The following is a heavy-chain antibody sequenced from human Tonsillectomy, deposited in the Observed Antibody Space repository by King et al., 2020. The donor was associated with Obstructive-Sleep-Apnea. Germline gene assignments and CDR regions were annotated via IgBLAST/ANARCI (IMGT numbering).Heavy chain of an antibody. CDR2: ISGSGGST. Sequence: VQLVESGGGLVQPGGSLRLSCAAAGCSFSSYAMSWVRQAPGKGLEWVSAISGSGGSTYYADSVKGRFTISIDNSKNTLYLQMNSLRAEDTAVYYCAKGQKYCSSTSCYYSFDYWGQGTLVTVSS. V-gene: IGHV3-23*04. CDR1: GCSFSSYA. D-gene: IGHD2-2*01. CDR3: AKGQKYCSSTSCYYSFDY. J-gene: IGHJ4*02.